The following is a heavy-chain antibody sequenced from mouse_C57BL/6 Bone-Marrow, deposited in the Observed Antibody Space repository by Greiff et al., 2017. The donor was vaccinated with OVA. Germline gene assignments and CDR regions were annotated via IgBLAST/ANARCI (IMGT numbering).Heavy chain of an antibody. V-gene: IGHV1-55*01. Sequence: QVQLQQPGAELVKPGASVKMSCKASGYTFTSYWITWVKQRPGQGLAWIGDIYPGSGSTNYNEKFKSKATLTVDTSSSTAYMQLSSLTSEDSAVYYCARPRFYYWNFDYWGQGTTLTVSS. CDR2: IYPGSGST. D-gene: IGHD1-1*01. CDR1: GYTFTSYW. J-gene: IGHJ2*01. CDR3: ARPRFYYWNFDY.